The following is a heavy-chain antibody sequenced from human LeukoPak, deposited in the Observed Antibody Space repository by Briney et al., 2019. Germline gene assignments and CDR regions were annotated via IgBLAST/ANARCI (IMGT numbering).Heavy chain of an antibody. Sequence: GGSLRLSCVASGFTFSSYSMSWVRQAPGKGLEWISSISASSNFISYADSVKGRFTISRDNAKKSLYLQMNSVRAEDTAVYYCARDPGYSSGWFDYWGQGALVTVSS. CDR3: ARDPGYSSGWFDY. CDR1: GFTFSSYS. J-gene: IGHJ4*02. CDR2: ISASSNFI. D-gene: IGHD6-19*01. V-gene: IGHV3-21*01.